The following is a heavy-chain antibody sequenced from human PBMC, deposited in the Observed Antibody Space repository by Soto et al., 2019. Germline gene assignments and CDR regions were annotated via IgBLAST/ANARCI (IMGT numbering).Heavy chain of an antibody. J-gene: IGHJ6*03. D-gene: IGHD2-21*01. Sequence: ASVKVSCKASGYTFTSYDINWVRQATGQGLEWMGWMNPNSGNTGYAQKFQGRVTMTRNTSISTAYMELSSLRSEDTAVYYCATKAYSGGDCYPYYYYYYMDVWGKGTTVTVSS. V-gene: IGHV1-8*01. CDR1: GYTFTSYD. CDR2: MNPNSGNT. CDR3: ATKAYSGGDCYPYYYYYYMDV.